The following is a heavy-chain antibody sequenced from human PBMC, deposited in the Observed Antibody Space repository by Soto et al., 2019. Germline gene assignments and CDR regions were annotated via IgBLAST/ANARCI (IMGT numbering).Heavy chain of an antibody. Sequence: EVQLVESGGGLVQPGGSLRLSCAASGFTFSSYWMSWVRQAPGKGLEWVANIKQDGSEKYYVDSVKGRFTISRDNAKNSLYLQMNSLRAEDTAVYYCARLIVNYDFWSGPNYYFDYWGQGTLVTVSS. D-gene: IGHD3-3*01. CDR1: GFTFSSYW. J-gene: IGHJ4*02. CDR3: ARLIVNYDFWSGPNYYFDY. V-gene: IGHV3-7*03. CDR2: IKQDGSEK.